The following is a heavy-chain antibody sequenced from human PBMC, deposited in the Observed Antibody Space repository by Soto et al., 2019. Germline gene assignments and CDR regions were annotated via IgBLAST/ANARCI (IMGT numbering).Heavy chain of an antibody. CDR2: FSGPGGGT. CDR3: AKGKITSSTYTSLGC. J-gene: IGHJ4*02. Sequence: PEGTLRRSCVASGCRLSSIDMSWVRQAPGKGLEWVSTFSGPGGGTYYADSVKGRLTISRDNFKSSLYLQMSNLRAEDTAIYYCAKGKITSSTYTSLGCWRQGSRFTVSS. V-gene: IGHV3-23*01. D-gene: IGHD2-2*01. CDR1: GCRLSSID.